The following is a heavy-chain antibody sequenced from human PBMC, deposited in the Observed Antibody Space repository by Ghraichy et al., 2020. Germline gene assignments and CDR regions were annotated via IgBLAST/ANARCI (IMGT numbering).Heavy chain of an antibody. J-gene: IGHJ4*02. Sequence: GGSLRLSCAASGFTFSSYAMSWVRQAPGKGLEWVSAISGSGGSTYYADSVKGRFTISRDNSKNTLYLQMNSLRAEDTAVYYCAKVRSRYYDSSGYFPGYYFDYWGQVTLVTVSS. D-gene: IGHD3-22*01. V-gene: IGHV3-23*01. CDR1: GFTFSSYA. CDR3: AKVRSRYYDSSGYFPGYYFDY. CDR2: ISGSGGST.